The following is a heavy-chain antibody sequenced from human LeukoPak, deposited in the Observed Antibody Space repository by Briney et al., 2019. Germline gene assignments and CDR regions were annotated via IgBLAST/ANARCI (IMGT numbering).Heavy chain of an antibody. CDR3: ARGGLRKYQLLKNWFDP. CDR1: GGSFSGYY. D-gene: IGHD2-2*01. V-gene: IGHV4-34*01. Sequence: SETLSLTCAVYGGSFSGYYWSWIRQPSGKGLEWIGEINHSGSTNYNPSLKSRVTISVDTSKNQFSLKLSSVTAADTAVYYCARGGLRKYQLLKNWFDPWGQGTLVTVSS. J-gene: IGHJ5*02. CDR2: INHSGST.